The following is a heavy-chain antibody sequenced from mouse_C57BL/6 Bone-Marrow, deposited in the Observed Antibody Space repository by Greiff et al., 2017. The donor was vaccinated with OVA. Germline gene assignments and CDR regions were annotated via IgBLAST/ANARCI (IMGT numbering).Heavy chain of an antibody. CDR1: GFTFSDYG. CDR3: ARDYYGSSYYFDY. Sequence: EVQLVESGGGLVKPGWSLKLSCAASGFTFSDYGMHWVRHAPEKGLEWVAYISSGSSTIYYADTVKGRCTISRDNAKNNLFLQMTSLRSEDTAMYYCARDYYGSSYYFDYWGQGTTLTVSS. CDR2: ISSGSSTI. V-gene: IGHV5-17*01. J-gene: IGHJ2*01. D-gene: IGHD1-1*01.